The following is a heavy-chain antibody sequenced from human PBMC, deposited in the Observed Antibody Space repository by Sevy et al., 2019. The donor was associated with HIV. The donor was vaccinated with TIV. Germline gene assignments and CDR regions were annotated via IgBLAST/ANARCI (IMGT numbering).Heavy chain of an antibody. CDR1: GFSFSSYA. CDR3: AKDIDSSRYYYFDY. D-gene: IGHD6-19*01. CDR2: ISGSGGST. V-gene: IGHV3-23*01. J-gene: IGHJ4*02. Sequence: GGSLRLSCAASGFSFSSYAMSWVRQAPGKGLEWVSGISGSGGSTYYADSVKGRFTISRDNSKNTLYLQMNSLRAEDTALYSCAKDIDSSRYYYFDYWGQGTLVTVSS.